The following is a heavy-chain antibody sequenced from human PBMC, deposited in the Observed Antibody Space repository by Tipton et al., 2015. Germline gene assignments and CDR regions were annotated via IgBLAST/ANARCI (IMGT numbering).Heavy chain of an antibody. CDR1: GDSVSSDSAA. J-gene: IGHJ4*02. CDR2: TYYRSKWYN. CDR3: ASPSLPHDRGDYYFQS. D-gene: IGHD2-21*02. V-gene: IGHV6-1*01. Sequence: GLVKPSQTLSLTCGISGDSVSSDSAAWHWIRQSPSRGLEWLGRTYYRSKWYNDYAVSVKSRITINPDTSKNQFSLKLSSVTAADTAVYYCASPSLPHDRGDYYFQSWGQGSLVTVSS.